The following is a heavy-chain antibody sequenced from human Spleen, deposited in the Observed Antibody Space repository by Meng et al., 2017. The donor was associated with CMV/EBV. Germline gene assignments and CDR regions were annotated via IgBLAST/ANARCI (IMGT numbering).Heavy chain of an antibody. CDR1: GFTFSSYW. Sequence: GGSLRLSCAASGFTFSSYWMTWVRQAPGKGLEWVANIKQDGSEKYYVDSVKGRFTISRDNAKNSLYLQMSSLRAEDTAVYYCAKDLVPATISGSYVMDVWGQGTTVTVSS. J-gene: IGHJ6*02. D-gene: IGHD3-10*01. CDR2: IKQDGSEK. V-gene: IGHV3-7*01. CDR3: AKDLVPATISGSYVMDV.